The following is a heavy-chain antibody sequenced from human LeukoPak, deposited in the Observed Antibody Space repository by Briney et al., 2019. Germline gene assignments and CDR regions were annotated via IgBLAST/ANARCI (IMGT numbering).Heavy chain of an antibody. CDR2: ISDTGNT. D-gene: IGHD1-1*01. Sequence: QSGGSLRLSCAASGFTLSCYAMSWVRQAPGKGLEWVSAISDTGNTYHADSVKGRFTISRDSSKNTLFLQMNSLRAEDTAVYYCAGAGRARNDDAFDIWGQGTMVTVSS. CDR1: GFTLSCYA. J-gene: IGHJ3*02. CDR3: AGAGRARNDDAFDI. V-gene: IGHV3-23*01.